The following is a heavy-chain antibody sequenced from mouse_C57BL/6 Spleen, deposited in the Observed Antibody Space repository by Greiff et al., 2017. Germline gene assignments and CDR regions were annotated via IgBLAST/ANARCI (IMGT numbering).Heavy chain of an antibody. CDR3: ARRASYGNYGYFDV. Sequence: VKLLESGAELVKPGASVKMSCKASGYTFTTYPIEWMKQNHGKSLEWIGNFHPYNDDTKYNEKFKGKATLTVEKSSSTVYLELSRLTSDDSAVYYCARRASYGNYGYFDVWGTGTTVTVSS. CDR1: GYTFTTYP. V-gene: IGHV1-47*01. J-gene: IGHJ1*03. CDR2: FHPYNDDT. D-gene: IGHD2-10*01.